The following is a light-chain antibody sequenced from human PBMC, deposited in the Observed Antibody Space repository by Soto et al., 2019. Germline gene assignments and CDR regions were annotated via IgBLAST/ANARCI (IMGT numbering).Light chain of an antibody. Sequence: QSALTQPASVSGSPGQSITISCTGTSSDVGGYNLVSWYQQHPGKAPKLMIYEVSNRPSGVSNRFSGSKSGNTASLTISGLQAEDEADYYCSSHTSSSNYVFGTGTKLTVL. V-gene: IGLV2-14*01. CDR1: SSDVGGYNL. CDR3: SSHTSSSNYV. CDR2: EVS. J-gene: IGLJ1*01.